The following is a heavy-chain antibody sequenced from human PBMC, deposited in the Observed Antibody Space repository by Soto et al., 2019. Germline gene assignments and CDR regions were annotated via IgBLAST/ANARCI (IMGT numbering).Heavy chain of an antibody. D-gene: IGHD3-10*01. J-gene: IGHJ6*04. Sequence: QVQLVQSGAEVKKPGASVKVSCKASGYTFSSYAMHWVRQAPGQRPEWMGWINAGNGDTKYSQKFQARVTLTRDTSVTQAYMEPSRATSEDTAVYYCSRGRAYGSEGLYYDCGTDVWGKGTTVTVSS. V-gene: IGHV1-3*01. CDR3: SRGRAYGSEGLYYDCGTDV. CDR2: INAGNGDT. CDR1: GYTFSSYA.